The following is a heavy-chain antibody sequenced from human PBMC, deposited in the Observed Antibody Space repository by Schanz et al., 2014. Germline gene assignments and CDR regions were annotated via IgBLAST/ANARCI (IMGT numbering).Heavy chain of an antibody. CDR3: ARDKVTTLGYYGMDV. D-gene: IGHD3-10*02. CDR2: VYYTGST. Sequence: QVQLQESGPGLVKPSQTLSLTCAVSGGSISTGDYSWSWIRQPPGKGLEWIGYVYYTGSTTYNPSLKSRVTISVVPSKRQFSLKLSSVTAADTAVYYCARDKVTTLGYYGMDVWGQGTTVTVSS. CDR1: GGSISTGDYS. V-gene: IGHV4-61*08. J-gene: IGHJ6*02.